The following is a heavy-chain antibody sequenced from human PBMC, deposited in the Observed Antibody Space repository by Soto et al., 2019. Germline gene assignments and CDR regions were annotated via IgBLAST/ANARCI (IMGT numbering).Heavy chain of an antibody. V-gene: IGHV3-23*01. Sequence: EVQLLESGGGLVQPGGSLRLSCAASGFTFSNYAMTWVRQTPEKGLEWVSTINESGSSTWYADSVKGRFTISRDNSKNTLYLQMKSLGGEDTALYYSASDQEGNWSGDVWGQGTTVTVSS. CDR3: ASDQEGNWSGDV. D-gene: IGHD1-20*01. CDR1: GFTFSNYA. CDR2: INESGSST. J-gene: IGHJ6*02.